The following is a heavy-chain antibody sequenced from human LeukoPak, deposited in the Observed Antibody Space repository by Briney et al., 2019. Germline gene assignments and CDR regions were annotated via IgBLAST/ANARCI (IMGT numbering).Heavy chain of an antibody. D-gene: IGHD1-26*01. CDR1: GFTFSSYA. CDR2: ISGSGGST. J-gene: IGHJ4*02. V-gene: IGHV3-23*01. CDR3: AKLWSGSYTYFDY. Sequence: PGGSLRLSCAASGFTFSSYAMSWVRQAPGKGLEWVSAISGSGGSTYYADSVKGRFIISRDNSKNTLYLQMNSLRAEDTAVYYCAKLWSGSYTYFDYWGQGTLVTVSS.